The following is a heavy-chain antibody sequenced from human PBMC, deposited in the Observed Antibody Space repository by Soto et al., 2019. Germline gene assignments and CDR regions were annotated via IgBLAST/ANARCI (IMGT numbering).Heavy chain of an antibody. Sequence: QVQLVQSGAEVKKPGSSVKVSCKASGGTFSSYAISWVRQAPGQGLEWMGGIIPMFGTADYAPKFQGRVTITADESTSTAYMELSSLRSEDTAVYYCASHYYDSSGYNYYCGMDVWGQGTTVTVSS. CDR2: IIPMFGTA. CDR1: GGTFSSYA. CDR3: ASHYYDSSGYNYYCGMDV. V-gene: IGHV1-69*12. D-gene: IGHD3-22*01. J-gene: IGHJ6*02.